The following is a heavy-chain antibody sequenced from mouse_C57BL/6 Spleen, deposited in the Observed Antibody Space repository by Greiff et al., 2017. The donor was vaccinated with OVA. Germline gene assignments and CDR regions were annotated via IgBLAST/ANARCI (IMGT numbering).Heavy chain of an antibody. CDR1: GFTFSSYA. CDR3: TRDGVNWGHFDY. J-gene: IGHJ2*01. D-gene: IGHD4-1*01. Sequence: EVQLVESGEGLVKPGGSLKLSCAASGFTFSSYAMSWVRQTPEKRLEWVAYISSGGDYIYYADTVKGRFTISRDNARNTLYLQMSSLKSEDTAMYYCTRDGVNWGHFDYWGQGTTLTVSS. V-gene: IGHV5-9-1*02. CDR2: ISSGGDYI.